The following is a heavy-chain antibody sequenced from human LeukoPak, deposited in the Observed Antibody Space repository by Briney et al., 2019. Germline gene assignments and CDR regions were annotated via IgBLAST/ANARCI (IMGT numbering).Heavy chain of an antibody. D-gene: IGHD7-27*01. Sequence: SETLSLTCTVSGGSISSYYWSWIRQPPGKGLEWIGYIYYSGSTNYNPSLKSRVTISVDTSKNQFSLKLSPVTAADTAVYYCARVGSWGGFPPYFYYMDVWGKGTTVTVSS. V-gene: IGHV4-59*01. CDR2: IYYSGST. J-gene: IGHJ6*03. CDR3: ARVGSWGGFPPYFYYMDV. CDR1: GGSISSYY.